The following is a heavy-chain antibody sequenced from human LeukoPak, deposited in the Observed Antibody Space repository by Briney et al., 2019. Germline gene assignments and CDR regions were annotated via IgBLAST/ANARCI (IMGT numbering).Heavy chain of an antibody. CDR3: ARECDWLFDY. CDR2: IYYSGTP. J-gene: IGHJ4*02. D-gene: IGHD3-9*01. CDR1: GGSMSNYY. Sequence: SETLSLTCTVSGGSMSNYYWSWIRQPPGKGLEWLASIYYSGTPTYNPSLKSRATISVDTSKNQFSLKVRSVTAADTAMYYCARECDWLFDYWGQGALVTVSS. V-gene: IGHV4-59*01.